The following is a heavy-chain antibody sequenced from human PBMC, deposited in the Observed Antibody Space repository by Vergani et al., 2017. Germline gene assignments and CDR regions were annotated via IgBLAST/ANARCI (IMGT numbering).Heavy chain of an antibody. V-gene: IGHV1-18*01. CDR1: GGTFSSYA. J-gene: IGHJ3*02. CDR2: ISAYNGNT. Sequence: QVQLVQSGAEVKKPGSSVKVSCKASGGTFSSYAISWVRQAPGQGLEWMGWISAYNGNTNYAQKLQGRVTMTTDTSTSTAYMELRSLRSDDTAVYYCAKGGIFGVVIPLSGAFDIWGQGTMVTVSS. D-gene: IGHD3-3*01. CDR3: AKGGIFGVVIPLSGAFDI.